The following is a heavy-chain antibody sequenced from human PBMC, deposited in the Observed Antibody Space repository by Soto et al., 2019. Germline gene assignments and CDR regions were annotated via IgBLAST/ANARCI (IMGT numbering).Heavy chain of an antibody. CDR1: GDSVSSDNYY. D-gene: IGHD5-18*01. V-gene: IGHV4-61*01. Sequence: NPSETLSLTCTVSGDSVSSDNYYWTWIRQPPGKGLEWIGYIYSSGSTNYNPSLRSRVTISPDTSSNQFSLKLTSVTAADTAVYYCARDIRGYSRAFDYWGQGTLVTVSS. J-gene: IGHJ4*02. CDR3: ARDIRGYSRAFDY. CDR2: IYSSGST.